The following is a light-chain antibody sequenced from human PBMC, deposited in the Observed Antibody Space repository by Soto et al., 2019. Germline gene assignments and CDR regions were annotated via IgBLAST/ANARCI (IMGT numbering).Light chain of an antibody. CDR1: QSVSSN. Sequence: PGDRATLACRASQSVSSNLAWYQQRPGQAPRLLIYGASTRATGIPARFSGSGSGTEFTLTISSLQSEDFAVYYCQQYNNWPPITFGQGTRLEIK. CDR3: QQYNNWPPIT. CDR2: GAS. V-gene: IGKV3-15*01. J-gene: IGKJ5*01.